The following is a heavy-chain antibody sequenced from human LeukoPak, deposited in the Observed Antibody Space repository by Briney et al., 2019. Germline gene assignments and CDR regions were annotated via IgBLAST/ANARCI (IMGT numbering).Heavy chain of an antibody. CDR2: IYSGGIT. CDR3: ARYYYDSSGYPYYFDH. J-gene: IGHJ4*02. V-gene: IGHV3-53*01. CDR1: GFTFRSYA. D-gene: IGHD3-22*01. Sequence: PGGSLRLSCAGSGFTFRSYAMHWVRQAPGKGLEWVSLIYSGGITYYADSVKGRFTISRDNSKNTVYLQMNSLRAEDTAVYYCARYYYDSSGYPYYFDHWGQGTLVTVSS.